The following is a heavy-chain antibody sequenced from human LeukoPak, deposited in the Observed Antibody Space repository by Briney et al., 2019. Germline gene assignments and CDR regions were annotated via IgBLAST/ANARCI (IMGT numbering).Heavy chain of an antibody. D-gene: IGHD1-1*01. V-gene: IGHV4-4*02. Sequence: PSETLSLTCAVSGGSISSSNWWSWGRQPPGKGLEWIGEIYHSGSTNYTPSLKSRVTISVDKSKNQFSLKLSSVTAADTAVYYCARDIPGTYYFDCWGQGTLVTVSS. J-gene: IGHJ4*02. CDR1: GGSISSSNW. CDR3: ARDIPGTYYFDC. CDR2: IYHSGST.